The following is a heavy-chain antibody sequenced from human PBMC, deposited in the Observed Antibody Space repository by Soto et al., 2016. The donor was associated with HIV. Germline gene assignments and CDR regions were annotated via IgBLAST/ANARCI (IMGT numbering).Heavy chain of an antibody. D-gene: IGHD6-19*01. V-gene: IGHV3-73*01. Sequence: EVQLVESGGGLVQPGGSLKLSCAASGFTFSGSAMHWVRQASGKGLEWVGRIRSKANNYATAYAASVKGRFTISRDDSKNTAYLQMNSLKTEDTAVYYCTRPPGDSGPNWGQGTLVTVSS. CDR2: IRSKANNYAT. CDR3: TRPPGDSGPN. CDR1: GFTFSGSA. J-gene: IGHJ4*02.